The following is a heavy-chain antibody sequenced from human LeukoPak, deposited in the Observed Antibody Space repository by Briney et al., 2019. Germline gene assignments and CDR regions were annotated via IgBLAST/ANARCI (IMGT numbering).Heavy chain of an antibody. V-gene: IGHV1-8*01. D-gene: IGHD5-24*01. CDR2: MNPNSGNT. CDR3: ARDAAGEMATKFDY. CDR1: GYTFTSYD. Sequence: ASVKVSCKASGYTFTSYDINWVRQATGQGLEWMGWMNPNSGNTGYAQKFQGRVTMTRNTSISTAYMELSSLRSEDTAVYYCARDAAGEMATKFDYWGQGTLVTVSS. J-gene: IGHJ4*02.